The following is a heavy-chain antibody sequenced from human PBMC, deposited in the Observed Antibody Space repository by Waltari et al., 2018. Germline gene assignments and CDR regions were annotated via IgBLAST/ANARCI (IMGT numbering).Heavy chain of an antibody. V-gene: IGHV4-38-2*02. CDR1: GYSIRSGYY. CDR3: ARGDCSGGSCEVDP. Sequence: QVQLQESGPGLVKPSETLSLTCTVSGYSIRSGYYWGWIRQPPGKGLEWIGSIYHSGSTYYNPSLKSRVTISVDTSKNQFSLKLSSVTAADTAVYYCARGDCSGGSCEVDPWGQGTLVTVSS. CDR2: IYHSGST. J-gene: IGHJ5*02. D-gene: IGHD2-15*01.